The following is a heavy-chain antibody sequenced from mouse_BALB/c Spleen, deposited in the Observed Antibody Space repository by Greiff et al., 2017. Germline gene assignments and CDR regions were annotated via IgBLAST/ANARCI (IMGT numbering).Heavy chain of an antibody. CDR2: ISSGSSTI. Sequence: EVKVVESGGGLVQPGGSRKLSCAASGFTFSSFGMHWVRQAPEKGLEWVAYISSGSSTIYYADTVKGRFTISRDNPKNTLFLQMTSLRSEDTAMYYCANRGYDAWYAMDYWGQGTSVTVSS. V-gene: IGHV5-17*02. J-gene: IGHJ4*01. CDR3: ANRGYDAWYAMDY. CDR1: GFTFSSFG. D-gene: IGHD2-14*01.